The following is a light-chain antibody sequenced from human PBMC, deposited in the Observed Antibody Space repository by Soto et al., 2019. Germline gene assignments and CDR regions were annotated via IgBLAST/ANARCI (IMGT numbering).Light chain of an antibody. CDR3: QHYANWPLT. J-gene: IGKJ4*01. CDR1: HDVSSK. CDR2: AAS. V-gene: IGKV3-15*01. Sequence: EIVMTQSPVTLSVSPGERATLSCRASHDVSSKLAWYQQKPGQAPRLLIYAASTRATGLPARFSGSGSGTEFTLTICSLQSEDFAIYYCQHYANWPLTFGGGTKVDIK.